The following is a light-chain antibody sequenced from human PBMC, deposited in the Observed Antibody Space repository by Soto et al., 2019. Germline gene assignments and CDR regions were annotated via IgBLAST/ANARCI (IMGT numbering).Light chain of an antibody. V-gene: IGLV2-14*01. CDR3: SSYTSGSTVV. Sequence: QSALTQPASVSGSPGQSITISCTGTSSDVGGYNFVSWYQQHPGKAPKLMIYEVSNRPSGVSNRFSGSKSGNTASLTISGLRAEDEADYYCSSYTSGSTVVFGGGTKVTVL. CDR2: EVS. J-gene: IGLJ2*01. CDR1: SSDVGGYNF.